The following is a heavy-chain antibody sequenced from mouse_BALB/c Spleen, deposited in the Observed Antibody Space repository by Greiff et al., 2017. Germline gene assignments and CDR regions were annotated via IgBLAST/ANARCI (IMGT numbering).Heavy chain of an antibody. D-gene: IGHD1-1*01. CDR2: IRNKANGYTT. Sequence: EVMLVESGGGLVQPGGSLRFSCAPSGFTFTVYYMSWVPRPPGKALEWLGFIRNKANGYTTEYSATVKGRFTISRDNSQSILYLQMNTLRAEDSATYYCARDNGGSSVFAYWGQGTLVTVSA. J-gene: IGHJ3*01. CDR3: ARDNGGSSVFAY. CDR1: GFTFTVYY. V-gene: IGHV7-3*02.